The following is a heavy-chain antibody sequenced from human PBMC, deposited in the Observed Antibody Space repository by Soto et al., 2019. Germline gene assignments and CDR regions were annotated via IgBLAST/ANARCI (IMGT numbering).Heavy chain of an antibody. CDR2: IKQDGSEK. Sequence: EVQLVESGGGLVQPGGSLRLSCAASGFTFSSYWMSWVRQAPGKGLEWVANIKQDGSEKYYVDSVKGRLTISRDNAKNSLYLQMNSLRAEDTAVYYCARDSPYSSSWYPYYYYYMDVWGKGTTVTVSS. J-gene: IGHJ6*03. V-gene: IGHV3-7*01. D-gene: IGHD6-13*01. CDR1: GFTFSSYW. CDR3: ARDSPYSSSWYPYYYYYMDV.